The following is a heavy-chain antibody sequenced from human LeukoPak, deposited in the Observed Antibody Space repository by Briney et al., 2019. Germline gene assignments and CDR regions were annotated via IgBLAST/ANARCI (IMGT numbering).Heavy chain of an antibody. Sequence: PGGSLRLSCAASGFTFSSYEMNWVRQAPGKGLEWVSYISSSGSTIYYADSVKGRFTISRDNAKNSLYLQMNGLRAEDTAVYYCASAPVVVAATIRNWFDPWGQGTLVTVSS. CDR2: ISSSGSTI. J-gene: IGHJ5*02. D-gene: IGHD2-15*01. CDR1: GFTFSSYE. CDR3: ASAPVVVAATIRNWFDP. V-gene: IGHV3-48*03.